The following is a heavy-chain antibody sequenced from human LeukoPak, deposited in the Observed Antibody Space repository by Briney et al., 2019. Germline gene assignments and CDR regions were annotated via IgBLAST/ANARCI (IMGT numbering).Heavy chain of an antibody. D-gene: IGHD3-16*01. CDR1: YS. Sequence: YSMNWVRQAPGXGLEWVSYISSSSSTIYYADSVKGRFTISRDNAKNSLYLQMNSLRAEDTAVYYCARGERLGGDYWGQGTLVTVSS. J-gene: IGHJ4*02. CDR2: ISSSSSTI. CDR3: ARGERLGGDY. V-gene: IGHV3-48*01.